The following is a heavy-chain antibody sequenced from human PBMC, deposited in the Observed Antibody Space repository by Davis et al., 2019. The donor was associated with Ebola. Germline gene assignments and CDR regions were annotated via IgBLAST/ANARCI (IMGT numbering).Heavy chain of an antibody. D-gene: IGHD5-12*01. J-gene: IGHJ4*02. CDR3: ARRLVATYVFDY. Sequence: MPGGSLRLSCTVSGGSISSYYWSWIRQPPGKGLEWIGYISYSGNTYYNPSLKSRVSISVDTSENHFSLRLSSVTAADTAIYHCARRLVATYVFDYWGRGTLVTVPS. CDR2: ISYSGNT. CDR1: GGSISSYY. V-gene: IGHV4-59*06.